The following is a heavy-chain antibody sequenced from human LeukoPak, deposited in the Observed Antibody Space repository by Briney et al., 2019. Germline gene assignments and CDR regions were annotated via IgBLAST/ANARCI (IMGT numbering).Heavy chain of an antibody. CDR3: AKGAYDYVEMAYFDD. V-gene: IGHV3-23*01. CDR1: GFRFSNFS. CDR2: IIGSSGDT. J-gene: IGHJ4*02. D-gene: IGHD5-12*01. Sequence: GGSLRLSCAASGFRFSNFSMSWVRQAPGKGLEWVSLIIGSSGDTLYADSVKGRFTISRDISNNRLYLQMNSLRAEDTALYYCAKGAYDYVEMAYFDDWGEGTLVTVSS.